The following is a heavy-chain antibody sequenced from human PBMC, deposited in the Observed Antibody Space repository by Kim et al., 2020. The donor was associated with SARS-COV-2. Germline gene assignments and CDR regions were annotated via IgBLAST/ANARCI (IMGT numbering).Heavy chain of an antibody. J-gene: IGHJ4*02. D-gene: IGHD5-18*01. Sequence: KSRVTISVDTSKNQFSLKLSSVTAADTAVYYCARAQRPGVYTALLHDFDYWGQGTLVTVSS. CDR3: ARAQRPGVYTALLHDFDY. V-gene: IGHV4-31*02.